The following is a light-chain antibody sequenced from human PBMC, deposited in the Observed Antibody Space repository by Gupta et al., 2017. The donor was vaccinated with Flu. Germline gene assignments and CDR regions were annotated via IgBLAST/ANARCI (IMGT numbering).Light chain of an antibody. V-gene: IGLV1-40*01. CDR2: ANS. CDR3: QSYDSSLSGWV. CDR1: GSNIGAGYD. J-gene: IGLJ3*02. Sequence: QSVLTQPSSVSGAPGQRVTIPCTGSGSNIGAGYDVHWYQQLPGTVPNLLIYANSNRPSGVPDRFSGSKSGTSASLAITGLQAEDEADYYCQSYDSSLSGWVFGGGTKLTVL.